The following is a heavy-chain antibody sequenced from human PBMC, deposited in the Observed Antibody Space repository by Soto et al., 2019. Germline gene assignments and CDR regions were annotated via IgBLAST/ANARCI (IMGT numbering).Heavy chain of an antibody. J-gene: IGHJ4*02. CDR3: ARDSSPDCSSTSCYGAY. CDR1: GGSISSNNW. Sequence: SETLSLTCAVSGGSISSNNWWSWFLQPPGKGLEWIGEIYHSGSTNYNPSLKSRVTISVDRSKNQFSLNLSSVTAADTAVYYCARDSSPDCSSTSCYGAYWGQGTLVTVSS. V-gene: IGHV4-4*02. CDR2: IYHSGST. D-gene: IGHD2-2*01.